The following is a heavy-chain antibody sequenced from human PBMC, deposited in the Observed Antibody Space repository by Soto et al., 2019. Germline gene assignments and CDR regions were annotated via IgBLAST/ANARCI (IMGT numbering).Heavy chain of an antibody. D-gene: IGHD3-10*01. CDR2: IIPIFDTA. CDR3: ARAPGSSGSYYYYYGMDV. V-gene: IGHV1-69*06. J-gene: IGHJ6*02. Sequence: QVQLVQSGAEVKKPGSSVKVSCKASGGTFSSYAISWVRQAPGQGLEWMGGIIPIFDTANYAQKFQGRVTITADKATSTAYMELSSLRSEDTAVYYCARAPGSSGSYYYYYGMDVWGQGTTVTVS. CDR1: GGTFSSYA.